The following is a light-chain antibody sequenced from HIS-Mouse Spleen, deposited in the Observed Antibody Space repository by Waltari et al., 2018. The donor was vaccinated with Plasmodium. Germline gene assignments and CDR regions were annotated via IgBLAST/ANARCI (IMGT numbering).Light chain of an antibody. V-gene: IGLV2-8*01. CDR1: SSDVGGYNY. CDR2: EVS. J-gene: IGLJ2*01. Sequence: QSALTQPPSASGSPGQSVTISCTGTSSDVGGYNYVSWYQQHPGKAPKLMIYEVSKRPSGVPDRLSGSKSCNTASLTVSGLQAEDEADYYCSSYAGSNNLVFGGGTKLTVL. CDR3: SSYAGSNNLV.